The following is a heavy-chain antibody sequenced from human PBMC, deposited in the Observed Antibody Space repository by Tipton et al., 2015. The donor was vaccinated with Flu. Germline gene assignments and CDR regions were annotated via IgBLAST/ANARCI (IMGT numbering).Heavy chain of an antibody. Sequence: SLRLSCKVSGFDFSVYGMHWVRQAPGKGLEWVAVIWYDGSNIHYADSVKGRFTISRDNSKNTLYLQMNGLRAEDTAVYYCARDEGVVNYYFGMDVWGQGTLVTVSS. J-gene: IGHJ6*02. V-gene: IGHV3-33*01. CDR2: IWYDGSNI. CDR1: GFDFSVYG. CDR3: ARDEGVVNYYFGMDV.